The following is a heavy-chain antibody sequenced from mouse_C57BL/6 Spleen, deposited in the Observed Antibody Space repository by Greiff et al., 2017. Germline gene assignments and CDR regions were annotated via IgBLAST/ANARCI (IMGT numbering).Heavy chain of an antibody. Sequence: EVKLVESEGGLVQPGSSMKLSCTASGFTFSDYYMAWVRQVPEKGLEWVANINYDGSSTYYLDSLKSRFIISRDNAKNILYLQMSSLKSEDTATYYCARVTGKGYYYAMDYWGQGTSVTVSS. V-gene: IGHV5-16*01. CDR2: INYDGSST. CDR1: GFTFSDYY. CDR3: ARVTGKGYYYAMDY. D-gene: IGHD4-1*01. J-gene: IGHJ4*01.